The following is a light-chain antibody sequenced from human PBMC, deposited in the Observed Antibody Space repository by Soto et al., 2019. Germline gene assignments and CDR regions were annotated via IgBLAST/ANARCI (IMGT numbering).Light chain of an antibody. CDR3: SSYTSSNSLV. V-gene: IGLV2-14*01. J-gene: IGLJ1*01. CDR1: SSGVGGYNY. CDR2: EVT. Sequence: QSVLTQPASVSGSPGQSITISCTGTSSGVGGYNYVSWYKQTPGKAPKLMIFEVTSRPSGVSNRFSGSKSGNTASLTISGLQAEDEADYYCSSYTSSNSLVFGTGTKVTVL.